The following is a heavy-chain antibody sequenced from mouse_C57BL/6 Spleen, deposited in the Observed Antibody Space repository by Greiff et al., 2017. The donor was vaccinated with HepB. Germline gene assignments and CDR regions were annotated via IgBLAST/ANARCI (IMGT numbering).Heavy chain of an antibody. V-gene: IGHV1-22*01. J-gene: IGHJ2*01. CDR3: ARESLEDYFDY. CDR2: INPNNGGT. D-gene: IGHD6-1*01. CDR1: GYTFTDYN. Sequence: DVQLQESGPELVKPGASVKMSCKASGYTFTDYNMHWVKQSHGKSLEWIGYINPNNGGTSYNQKFKGKATLTVNKSSSTAYMELRSLTSEDSAVYYCARESLEDYFDYWGQGTTLTVSS.